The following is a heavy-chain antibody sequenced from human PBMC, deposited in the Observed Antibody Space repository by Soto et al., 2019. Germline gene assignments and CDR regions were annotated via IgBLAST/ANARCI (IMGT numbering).Heavy chain of an antibody. V-gene: IGHV4-61*08. Sequence: LSLTCTVSGGSVSSGGYYWTWIRQPPGKGLESIGYIYYSGSTNYNPSLKSRVTISVDTSKNQFSLKLSSVTAADTAVYYCARDNAGSSWNWSDPWGQGTLVTVSS. D-gene: IGHD6-13*01. CDR1: GGSVSSGGYY. J-gene: IGHJ5*02. CDR2: IYYSGST. CDR3: ARDNAGSSWNWSDP.